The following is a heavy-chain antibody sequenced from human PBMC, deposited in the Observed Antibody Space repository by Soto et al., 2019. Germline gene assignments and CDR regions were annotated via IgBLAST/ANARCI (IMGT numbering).Heavy chain of an antibody. V-gene: IGHV1-69*06. CDR2: IIPIFGTA. CDR3: ASRMVRGYYYGMDV. Sequence: GASVKVSCKASGGTFSSYAISWVRQAPGQGLEWMGGIIPIFGTANYAQKFQGRVTITADKSTSTAYMGLSSLRSEDTAVYYCASRMVRGYYYGMDVWGQGTTVTVSS. CDR1: GGTFSSYA. J-gene: IGHJ6*02. D-gene: IGHD3-10*01.